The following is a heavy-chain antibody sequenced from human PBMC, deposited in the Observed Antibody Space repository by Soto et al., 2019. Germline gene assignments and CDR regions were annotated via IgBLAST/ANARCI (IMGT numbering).Heavy chain of an antibody. Sequence: GGSLRLSCAASGFTFSSYSMNRVRQAPGKGLEWVSYISSSSSTIYYADSVKGRFTISRDNAKNSLYLQMNRLRAEDTAVYYCAKTRYYFDYWGQGTLVTVSS. V-gene: IGHV3-48*01. CDR2: ISSSSSTI. J-gene: IGHJ4*02. CDR1: GFTFSSYS. CDR3: AKTRYYFDY.